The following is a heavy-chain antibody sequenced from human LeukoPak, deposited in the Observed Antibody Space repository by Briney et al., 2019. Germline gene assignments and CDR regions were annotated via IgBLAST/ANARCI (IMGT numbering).Heavy chain of an antibody. D-gene: IGHD6-19*01. CDR2: ISYDGSNK. J-gene: IGHJ4*02. V-gene: IGHV3-30*18. Sequence: GGSLRLSCVASGFTFSSYGMHWVRQAPGKGLEWVAAISYDGSNKYYADSVKGRFTISRDNSKNTLYLQMNSLRAEDTAVYYCAKDPELYSSGRVDYWGQGTLVTVSS. CDR3: AKDPELYSSGRVDY. CDR1: GFTFSSYG.